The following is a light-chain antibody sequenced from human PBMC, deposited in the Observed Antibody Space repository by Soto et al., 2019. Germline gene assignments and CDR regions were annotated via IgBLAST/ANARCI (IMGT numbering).Light chain of an antibody. J-gene: IGLJ1*01. Sequence: SVLTQPASVSGSPGQSITISCTGTSSDVGGYNYVSWYQQHPGTAPKLMIYEASNRPSGVSNRFSGSKSDDTASLTISGLQAEDEADYYCSSYTGSSTIFGTGTKVTVL. CDR2: EAS. CDR1: SSDVGGYNY. V-gene: IGLV2-14*01. CDR3: SSYTGSSTI.